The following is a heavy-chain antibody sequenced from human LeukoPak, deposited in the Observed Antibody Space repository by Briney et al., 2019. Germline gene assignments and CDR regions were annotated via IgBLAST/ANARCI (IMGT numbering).Heavy chain of an antibody. D-gene: IGHD4-17*01. J-gene: IGHJ6*02. CDR1: GFTFSSYA. CDR2: ISYDGSNK. CDR3: ARGSTVTTEDYYYGMDV. Sequence: PGRSLRLSCAASGFTFSSYAMHWVRQAPGKGLEWVAVISYDGSNKYYAHSVKGRFTISRDNSKNSLYLQMNSLRAEDTAVYYCARGSTVTTEDYYYGMDVWGQGTTVTVSS. V-gene: IGHV3-30-3*01.